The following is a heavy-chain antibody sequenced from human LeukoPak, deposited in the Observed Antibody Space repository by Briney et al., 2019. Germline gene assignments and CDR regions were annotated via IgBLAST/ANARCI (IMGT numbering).Heavy chain of an antibody. J-gene: IGHJ4*02. Sequence: PGGSLRLSCAASGFTFSSYAMGWVRQAPGKGLEWVSGISGSGGYTYYADSVKGRFTISRDNSKNTLYLQMDSLRAEDTAVYYCAKGQVWDTPHYFDYWGQGTLVTVSS. CDR3: AKGQVWDTPHYFDY. V-gene: IGHV3-23*01. CDR2: ISGSGGYT. D-gene: IGHD1-26*01. CDR1: GFTFSSYA.